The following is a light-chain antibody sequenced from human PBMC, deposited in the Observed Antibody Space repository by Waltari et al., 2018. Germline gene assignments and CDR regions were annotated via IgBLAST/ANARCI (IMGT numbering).Light chain of an antibody. J-gene: IGLJ2*01. CDR1: SSDVGTSNL. CDR3: CSYAGGTTSVL. CDR2: EGS. Sequence: QSALTQPASVSGSPGQSITISCTGTSSDVGTSNLVSWYQYHSGKGPKVMIYEGSKRPSGVSNRFSGSESGNTASLTISGLHAEDEADYYCCSYAGGTTSVLFGGGTKLTVL. V-gene: IGLV2-23*01.